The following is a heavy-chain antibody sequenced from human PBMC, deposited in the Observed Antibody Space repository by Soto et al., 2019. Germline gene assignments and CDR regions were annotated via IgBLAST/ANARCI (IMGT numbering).Heavy chain of an antibody. Sequence: QVQLQESGPGLVKPSQTLSLTCTVSGGSISSGGYYWSWIRQHPGKGLEWIGYIYYSGSTYYNPSLKSRVTISVDTSKNQFSLKLSSVTAEDTAVYYCARGRRSYYSDSSGYSPAFDYWGQGTLVTVSS. CDR1: GGSISSGGYY. CDR3: ARGRRSYYSDSSGYSPAFDY. V-gene: IGHV4-31*03. J-gene: IGHJ4*02. D-gene: IGHD3-22*01. CDR2: IYYSGST.